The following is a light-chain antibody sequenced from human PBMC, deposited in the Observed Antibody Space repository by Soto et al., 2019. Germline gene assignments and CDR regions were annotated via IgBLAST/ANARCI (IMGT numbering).Light chain of an antibody. Sequence: QSVLTQPPSVSGAPGQRVTISCTGSSSNIGAGYDVHWYQQLPGTAPKLLIYGNSNRPSGVPDRFSGSKSGTSASLAITGLQAEDEADYSCQSYDSCLSGYVFGTGTKLTVL. CDR2: GNS. V-gene: IGLV1-40*01. CDR1: SSNIGAGYD. CDR3: QSYDSCLSGYV. J-gene: IGLJ1*01.